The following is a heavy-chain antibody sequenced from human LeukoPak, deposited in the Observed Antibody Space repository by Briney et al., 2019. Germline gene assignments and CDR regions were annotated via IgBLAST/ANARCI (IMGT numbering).Heavy chain of an antibody. J-gene: IGHJ5*02. CDR1: GYTFTSYG. D-gene: IGHD2-2*01. CDR2: ISAYNGNT. Sequence: ASVKVSCKASGYTFTSYGISWVRQAPGQGLEWMGWISAYNGNTNYAQKLQGRVTMTTDTSTSTAYMELRSLRSDDTAVYYCARDLCSSTSCYENWFDPWSQGTLVTVSS. V-gene: IGHV1-18*01. CDR3: ARDLCSSTSCYENWFDP.